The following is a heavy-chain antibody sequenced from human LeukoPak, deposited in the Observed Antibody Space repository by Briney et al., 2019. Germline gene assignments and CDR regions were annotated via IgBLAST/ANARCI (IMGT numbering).Heavy chain of an antibody. D-gene: IGHD2-21*01. V-gene: IGHV4-34*01. CDR2: IDHSGST. Sequence: PSETLSLTCAVYGGSFSGYYWSWIRQPPGKGLEWIGEIDHSGSTNYNPSLKSRVTISVDTSKNQFYLKLSSVTAADTAVYYCASIGFDYWGQGTLVTVSS. CDR1: GGSFSGYY. CDR3: ASIGFDY. J-gene: IGHJ4*02.